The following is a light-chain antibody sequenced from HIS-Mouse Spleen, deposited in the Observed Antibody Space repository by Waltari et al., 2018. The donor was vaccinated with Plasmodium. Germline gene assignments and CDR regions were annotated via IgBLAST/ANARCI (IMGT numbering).Light chain of an antibody. J-gene: IGKJ2*01. CDR2: CAS. CDR3: HQYGSSPYT. Sequence: EIVLTQSPGTLSLSPGERATLSCRASQSVSSSYLAWYQQKPGQAPRRLIYCASSRATGIPDRFSGSGSGTDFTLTISILEPEDFAVYYCHQYGSSPYTFGQGTKLEIK. CDR1: QSVSSSY. V-gene: IGKV3-20*01.